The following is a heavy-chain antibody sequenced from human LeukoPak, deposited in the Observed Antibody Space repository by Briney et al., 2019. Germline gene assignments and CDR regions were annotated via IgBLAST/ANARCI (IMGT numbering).Heavy chain of an antibody. J-gene: IGHJ6*02. CDR2: IYHSGST. Sequence: PSETLSLTCAVSGGSISSGGYSWSWIRQPPGKGLEWIGYIYHSGSTYYNPSLKSRVTISVDRSKNQFSLKLSSVTAADTAVYYCARSWMVRGVPRYGMDVWGQGTTVTVSS. CDR3: ARSWMVRGVPRYGMDV. V-gene: IGHV4-30-2*01. CDR1: GGSISSGGYS. D-gene: IGHD3-10*01.